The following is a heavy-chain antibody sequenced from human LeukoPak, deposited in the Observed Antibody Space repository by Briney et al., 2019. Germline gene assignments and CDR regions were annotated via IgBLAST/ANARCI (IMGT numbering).Heavy chain of an antibody. D-gene: IGHD3-3*01. Sequence: GGSLRLSCAASRFTFSNYYMAWVRQAPGKGLEWVANIKQDGSEKYYGGSVKGRFTISRDNAKNSLYLQLNNLRVEDTAVYFCAGGYGFLIESWGQGTLVTVSS. CDR3: AGGYGFLIES. CDR2: IKQDGSEK. V-gene: IGHV3-7*04. CDR1: RFTFSNYY. J-gene: IGHJ4*02.